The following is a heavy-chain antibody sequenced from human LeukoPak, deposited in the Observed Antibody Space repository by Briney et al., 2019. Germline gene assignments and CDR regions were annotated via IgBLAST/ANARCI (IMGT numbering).Heavy chain of an antibody. Sequence: ASVKVSCKASGYTFTSYVMHWVRQAPGQRLEWMGWINAGNGNTKYSQKFQGRVTITRDTSASTAYMELSSLRSEDTAVYYCATPGDGQQLVPAYWGQGTLVTVSS. CDR3: ATPGDGQQLVPAY. J-gene: IGHJ4*02. CDR2: INAGNGNT. D-gene: IGHD6-13*01. CDR1: GYTFTSYV. V-gene: IGHV1-3*01.